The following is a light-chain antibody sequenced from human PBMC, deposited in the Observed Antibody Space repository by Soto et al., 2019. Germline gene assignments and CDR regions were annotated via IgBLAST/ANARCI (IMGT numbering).Light chain of an antibody. CDR2: GAS. CDR3: QQRSNWPPLT. V-gene: IGKV3D-20*02. J-gene: IGKJ4*01. CDR1: QSVGSNY. Sequence: EIVLTQFPGTLCLSPGESATLSCRASQSVGSNYLAWYQQRPGQPPNLLFFGASHRAPDIPDRFSGSGSGTDFTLTISRLEPEDFAVYYCQQRSNWPPLTFGGGTKVDIK.